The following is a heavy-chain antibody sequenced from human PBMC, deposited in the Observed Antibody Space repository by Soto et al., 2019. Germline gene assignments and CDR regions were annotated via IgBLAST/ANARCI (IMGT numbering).Heavy chain of an antibody. CDR2: INPSGGST. J-gene: IGHJ5*02. Sequence: EASVKVSCKASGYTFTSYFMHWVRQAPGQGLEWMGIINPSGGSTSYAQKFQGRVTMTRNTSISTAYMDLSSLRSEDTAVYYCARGLLAYCTSGICRSWRFDPWGQGTLVTVSS. D-gene: IGHD2-8*01. CDR1: GYTFTSYF. CDR3: ARGLLAYCTSGICRSWRFDP. V-gene: IGHV1-46*01.